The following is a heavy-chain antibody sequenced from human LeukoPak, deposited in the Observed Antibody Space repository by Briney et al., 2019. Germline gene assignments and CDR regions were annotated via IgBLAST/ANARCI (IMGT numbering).Heavy chain of an antibody. D-gene: IGHD3-3*01. J-gene: IGHJ4*02. V-gene: IGHV4-4*02. CDR1: GGSISSSNW. CDR3: ASGVVAAVRGGGFDF. CDR2: IYHSGST. Sequence: SETLSLTCAVSGGSISSSNWWSWARQPPGKGLEWIGEIYHSGSTNYNPSLKSRVTISVDKSRNQFSLKLSSVTAADTAVYYCASGVVAAVRGGGFDFWGQGTLVTFSS.